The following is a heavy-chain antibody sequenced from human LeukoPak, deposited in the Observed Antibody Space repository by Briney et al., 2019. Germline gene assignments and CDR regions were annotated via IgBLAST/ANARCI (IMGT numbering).Heavy chain of an antibody. D-gene: IGHD3-3*01. J-gene: IGHJ5*02. CDR1: SYSVRSAYY. Sequence: SETLSLTCIVSSYSVRSAYYWGWIRQPPGKGVEWIGNIYHSGSTYYNSSLKSRVTISVDTSKNQLSLNLNSLTAADTAVYYCARVRSGSSTNCFDPWGHGTLVTVSS. CDR2: IYHSGST. CDR3: ARVRSGSSTNCFDP. V-gene: IGHV4-38-2*02.